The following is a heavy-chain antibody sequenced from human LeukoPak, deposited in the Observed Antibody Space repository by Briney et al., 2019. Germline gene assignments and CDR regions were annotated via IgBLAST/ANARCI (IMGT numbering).Heavy chain of an antibody. J-gene: IGHJ4*02. V-gene: IGHV3-21*04. D-gene: IGHD3-22*01. CDR2: ISSSSSYI. Sequence: GGSLRLSCAASGFTFSSYSMNWVRQAPGKGLEWVSSISSSSSYIYYADSVKGRFTISRDNSKNTLYLQMNSLRAEDTAVYYCAKGYYDSSGYYRGDFDYWGQGTLVTVSS. CDR1: GFTFSSYS. CDR3: AKGYYDSSGYYRGDFDY.